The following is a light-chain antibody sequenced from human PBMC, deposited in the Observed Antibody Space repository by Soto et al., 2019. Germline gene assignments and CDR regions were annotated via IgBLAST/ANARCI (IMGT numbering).Light chain of an antibody. CDR3: CSYAGSSTFYVV. CDR2: EGS. V-gene: IGLV2-23*03. Sequence: QSALTQPASVSGFPGQSITISCTGTSSDVGSYNLVSWYQQHPGKAPKLMIYEGSKRPSGVSNRFSGSKSGNTASLTISGLQAEDEADYYCCSYAGSSTFYVVFGGGTQLTVL. J-gene: IGLJ2*01. CDR1: SSDVGSYNL.